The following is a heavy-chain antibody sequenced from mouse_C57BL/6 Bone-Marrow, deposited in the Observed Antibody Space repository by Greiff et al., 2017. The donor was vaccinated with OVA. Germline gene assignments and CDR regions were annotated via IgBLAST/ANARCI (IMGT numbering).Heavy chain of an antibody. CDR1: GFSFNTYA. CDR3: VRPLYDGYYEDYAMDY. D-gene: IGHD2-3*01. Sequence: EVQRVESGGGLVQPKGSLKLSCAASGFSFNTYAMNWVRQAPGKGLEWVARIRSKSNNYATYYADSVKDRFTISRDDSESMLYLQMNNLKTEDTAMYYCVRPLYDGYYEDYAMDYWGQGTSVTVSS. V-gene: IGHV10-1*01. CDR2: IRSKSNNYAT. J-gene: IGHJ4*01.